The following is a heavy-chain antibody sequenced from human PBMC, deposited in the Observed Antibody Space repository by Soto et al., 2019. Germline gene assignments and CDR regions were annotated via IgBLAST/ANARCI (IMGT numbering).Heavy chain of an antibody. CDR2: INHGGST. J-gene: IGHJ4*02. CDR3: AIIWRSGYRAFDY. CDR1: GGSFSGDH. Sequence: QVQLQQRGAGLLKPSETLSLTCAVYGGSFSGDHWSWIRQPPGKGLEWIGEINHGGSTNHNPALKSPVTVSIDPSRNQFSLKLSSVTAADTAVYYCAIIWRSGYRAFDYWGQGTLVTVSS. D-gene: IGHD3-10*01. V-gene: IGHV4-34*01.